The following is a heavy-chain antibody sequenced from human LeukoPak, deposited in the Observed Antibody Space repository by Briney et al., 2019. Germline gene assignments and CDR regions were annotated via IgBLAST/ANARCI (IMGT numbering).Heavy chain of an antibody. Sequence: SGTLSLTCAVSGGSISSSNWWSWVRQPPGKGLGWIGEIYHDGSTNYNPSLKSRVTISVDKSKNQFSLKLSSVTAADAAVYYCSRVEDLDIESPLAGYYCDYWGQGTLVTVSS. D-gene: IGHD5/OR15-5a*01. V-gene: IGHV4-4*02. CDR2: IYHDGST. J-gene: IGHJ4*02. CDR3: SRVEDLDIESPLAGYYCDY. CDR1: GGSISSSNW.